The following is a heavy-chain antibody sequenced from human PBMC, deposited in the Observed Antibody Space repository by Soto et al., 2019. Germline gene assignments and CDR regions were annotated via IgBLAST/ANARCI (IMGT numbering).Heavy chain of an antibody. J-gene: IGHJ4*02. V-gene: IGHV4-31*03. CDR1: GGSISSGGYY. CDR2: IYYSGST. Sequence: SETLSLTCTVSGGSISSGGYYWSWIRQHPGKGLEWIGYIYYSGSTYYNPSLKSRVTISVDTSKNQFSLKLSSVTAADTAVYYCASSGFYSNYAGYWGQGTLVTVSS. CDR3: ASSGFYSNYAGY. D-gene: IGHD4-4*01.